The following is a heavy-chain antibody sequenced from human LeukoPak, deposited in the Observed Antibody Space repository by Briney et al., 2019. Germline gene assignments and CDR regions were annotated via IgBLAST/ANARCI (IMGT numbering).Heavy chain of an antibody. CDR1: GFTFSSYA. V-gene: IGHV3-30*04. J-gene: IGHJ4*02. CDR3: ARGARKGDDYGGFFDY. Sequence: PGRSLRLSCAASGFTFSSYAMHWVRQAPGKGLEWVAVISYDGSNKYYPDSVKGRFTISRDNSKNTLYLQMNSLRPQDTAVYYCARGARKGDDYGGFFDYWGQGTLVTVSS. D-gene: IGHD4-23*01. CDR2: ISYDGSNK.